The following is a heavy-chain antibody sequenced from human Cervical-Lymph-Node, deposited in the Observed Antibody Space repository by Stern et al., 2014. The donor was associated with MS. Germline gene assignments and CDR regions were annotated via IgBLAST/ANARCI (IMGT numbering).Heavy chain of an antibody. CDR3: TRVVYTMTGYYFDY. CDR2: IISKAYGGTV. V-gene: IGHV3-49*05. J-gene: IGHJ4*02. Sequence: EVHLVESGGGLVKPGRSLRLSCTASGFTFGAYPMSWFRPAPGQGLEWVGFIISKAYGGTVKGDASVKGRFTISRDDSKSSAYLQMNSLKIEDTAVYYCTRVVYTMTGYYFDYWGQGTLVTVSS. D-gene: IGHD5/OR15-5a*01. CDR1: GFTFGAYP.